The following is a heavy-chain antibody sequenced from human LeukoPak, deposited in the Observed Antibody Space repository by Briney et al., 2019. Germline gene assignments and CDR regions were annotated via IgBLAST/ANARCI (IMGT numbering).Heavy chain of an antibody. V-gene: IGHV3-48*04. CDR2: ISSSSSTI. CDR3: VLRDFIGQMQY. Sequence: PGGSLRLSCAASGFTFSSYSMKWVRQAPGKGLDWLSYISSSSSTIYYADSVKGRFTISRDNAKNSLYLQMNSLRAEDTAVYYCVLRDFIGQMQYWGQGTLVTVSS. D-gene: IGHD3-16*02. J-gene: IGHJ4*02. CDR1: GFTFSSYS.